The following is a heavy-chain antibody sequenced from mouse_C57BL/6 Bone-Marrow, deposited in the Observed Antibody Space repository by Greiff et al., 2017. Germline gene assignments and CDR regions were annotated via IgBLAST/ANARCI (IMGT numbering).Heavy chain of an antibody. Sequence: VQLQQSGAELVRPGASVKLSCTASGFTFKDDYMHWVKQRPEQGLEWIGWIDPENGDTEYASKFQGKATITADTSSNTAYLQLSSLTSEDTAVYYCTSFITTAELCFDYWGQGTPLTGSA. CDR1: GFTFKDDY. J-gene: IGHJ2*01. V-gene: IGHV14-4*01. CDR3: TSFITTAELCFDY. D-gene: IGHD1-1*01. CDR2: IDPENGDT.